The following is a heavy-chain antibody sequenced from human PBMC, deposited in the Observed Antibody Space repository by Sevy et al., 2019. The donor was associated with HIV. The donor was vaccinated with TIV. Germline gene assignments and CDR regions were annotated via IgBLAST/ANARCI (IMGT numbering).Heavy chain of an antibody. Sequence: ASVKVSCKASGYTFTSYGISWVRQAPGQGLEWMGWISAYNGNTNYAQKLQGRVTMTTDTSTSTAYMELRSLRSDDTAVYYCARVGSVVGAARSGIAFDIWGQGTMVTVSS. CDR3: ARVGSVVGAARSGIAFDI. CDR2: ISAYNGNT. CDR1: GYTFTSYG. D-gene: IGHD1-26*01. J-gene: IGHJ3*02. V-gene: IGHV1-18*01.